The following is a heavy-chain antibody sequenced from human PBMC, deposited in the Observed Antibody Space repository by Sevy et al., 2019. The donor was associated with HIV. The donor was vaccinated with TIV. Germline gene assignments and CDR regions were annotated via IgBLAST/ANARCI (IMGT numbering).Heavy chain of an antibody. CDR2: ISYDGSNK. V-gene: IGHV3-30*18. J-gene: IGHJ4*02. Sequence: GGSLRLSCAASGFTFSSYGMHWVRQAPGKGLEWVAVISYDGSNKYYADSVKGRFTTSRDNSKNTLYLQMNSLRAEDTAVYYCAKGRWLVHDYWGQGTLVTVSS. CDR1: GFTFSSYG. CDR3: AKGRWLVHDY. D-gene: IGHD6-19*01.